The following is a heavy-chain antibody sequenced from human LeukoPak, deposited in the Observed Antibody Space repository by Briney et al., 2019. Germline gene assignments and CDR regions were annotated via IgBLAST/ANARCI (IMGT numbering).Heavy chain of an antibody. CDR1: GGSISSYY. D-gene: IGHD3-10*01. CDR3: ARLGYYGSGSYSEFDY. Sequence: SETLSLTCTVSGGSISSYYWSWIRQPPGKGLEWIGYIYYSGSTNYNPSLKSRVTMSVDTSKNQFSLKLSSVTAADTAVYYCARLGYYGSGSYSEFDYWGQGTLVTVSS. CDR2: IYYSGST. J-gene: IGHJ4*02. V-gene: IGHV4-59*12.